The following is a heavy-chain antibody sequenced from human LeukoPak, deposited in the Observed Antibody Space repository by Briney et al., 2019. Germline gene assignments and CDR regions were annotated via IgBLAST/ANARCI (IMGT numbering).Heavy chain of an antibody. CDR1: GFTFSNYW. D-gene: IGHD1-14*01. CDR3: ARNQRQLDY. J-gene: IGHJ4*02. CDR2: IKQDGSEK. Sequence: GGSLRLSCAASGFTFSNYWMTWVRQAPGKGLELVANIKQDGSEKYYVDSVKGRFTISRDNAKNSLYLQMNSLRAEDTAVYYCARNQRQLDYWGQGTLVTVSS. V-gene: IGHV3-7*01.